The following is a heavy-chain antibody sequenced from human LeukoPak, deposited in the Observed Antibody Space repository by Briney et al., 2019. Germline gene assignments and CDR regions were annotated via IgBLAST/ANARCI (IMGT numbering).Heavy chain of an antibody. CDR2: ISGSGGST. CDR1: GFTFSSYA. CDR3: ARWGSGRPYFDY. Sequence: PGGSLRLSCAASGFTFSSYAMSWVRQAPGKGLEWVSAISGSGGSTYYADSVKGRFTISRDNSKNSLYLQMNSLRAEDTAVYYCARWGSGRPYFDYWGQGTLVTVSS. D-gene: IGHD3-10*01. J-gene: IGHJ4*02. V-gene: IGHV3-23*01.